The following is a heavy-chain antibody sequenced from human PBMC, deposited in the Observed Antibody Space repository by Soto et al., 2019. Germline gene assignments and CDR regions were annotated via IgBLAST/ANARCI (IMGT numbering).Heavy chain of an antibody. J-gene: IGHJ6*02. D-gene: IGHD3-22*01. CDR3: ARDKYSWDTYYYDSSGYLKYYYYGMDV. CDR1: GFTFSSYW. CDR2: INSDGSST. Sequence: GGSLRLSCAASGFTFSSYWMHWVHQAPGKGLVWVSRINSDGSSTSYADSVKGRFTISRDNAKNSLYLQMNSLRAEDTAVYYCARDKYSWDTYYYDSSGYLKYYYYGMDVWGQGTTVTVSS. V-gene: IGHV3-74*01.